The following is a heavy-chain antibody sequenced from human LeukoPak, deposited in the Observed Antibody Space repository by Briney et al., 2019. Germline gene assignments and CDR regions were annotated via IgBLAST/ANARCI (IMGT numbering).Heavy chain of an antibody. Sequence: SETLSLTCTVSGGSISSYYWSWLRQPPGKGLEWIGYIYYSGSTNYNPSLKSRVTISVDTSKNQFSLKLSSVTAADTAVYYCARSGPVGYCSGGSCYWFDPWGQGTLVTVSS. V-gene: IGHV4-59*01. CDR2: IYYSGST. CDR1: GGSISSYY. D-gene: IGHD2-15*01. CDR3: ARSGPVGYCSGGSCYWFDP. J-gene: IGHJ5*02.